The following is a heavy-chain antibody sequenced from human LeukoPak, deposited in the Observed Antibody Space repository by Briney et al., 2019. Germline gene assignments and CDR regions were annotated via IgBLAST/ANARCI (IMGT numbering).Heavy chain of an antibody. V-gene: IGHV3-15*01. CDR2: IKSKTDGGTT. J-gene: IGHJ6*02. CDR3: TTDPGIAAAGTVVDLGYYYGMDV. CDR1: GFTFSSYS. D-gene: IGHD6-13*01. Sequence: GGSLRLSCAASGFTFSSYSMSWVRQAPGKGLEWVGRIKSKTDGGTTDYAAPEKGRFTISRDDSKNTLYLQMNSLKTEDTAVYYCTTDPGIAAAGTVVDLGYYYGMDVWGQGTTVTVSS.